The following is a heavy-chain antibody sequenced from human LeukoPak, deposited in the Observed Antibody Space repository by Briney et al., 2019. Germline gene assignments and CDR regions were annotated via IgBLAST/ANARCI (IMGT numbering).Heavy chain of an antibody. CDR2: IIPIFGTA. CDR1: GGTFSSYA. D-gene: IGHD6-19*01. V-gene: IGHV1-69*13. CDR3: ARTRGSGWYLEPDYYYGMDV. J-gene: IGHJ6*02. Sequence: SVKVSCKASGGTFSSYAISWVRQAPGQGLEWMGGIIPIFGTANYAQKFQGRITITADESTSTAYMELSSLRSEDTAVYYCARTRGSGWYLEPDYYYGMDVWGQGTTVTVSS.